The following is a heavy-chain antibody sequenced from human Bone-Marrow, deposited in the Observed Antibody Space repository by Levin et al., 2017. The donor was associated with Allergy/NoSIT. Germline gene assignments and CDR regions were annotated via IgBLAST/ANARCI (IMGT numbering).Heavy chain of an antibody. V-gene: IGHV1-69*04. CDR2: IIPIFGIT. Sequence: ASVKVSCKASGGSFNSYAISWVRQAPGHGLEWMGRIIPIFGITNYAQEFQGRVTITADRSTSTSYLEVSSLRSDDTAVYYCAKAEGLIYYYGLDVWGLGTTVIVSS. J-gene: IGHJ6*02. D-gene: IGHD2-8*01. CDR1: GGSFNSYA. CDR3: AKAEGLIYYYGLDV.